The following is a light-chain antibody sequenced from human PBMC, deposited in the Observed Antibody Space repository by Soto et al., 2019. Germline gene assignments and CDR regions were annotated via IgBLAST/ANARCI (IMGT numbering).Light chain of an antibody. V-gene: IGLV2-23*02. CDR3: SSYSVSSTRYV. J-gene: IGLJ1*01. Sequence: QSVLTQPASVSGSPGQSITISCTGTSSDVGSYNHVSWYQQHPAKAPKLIIYEVSKRPSGISNHFSGSKSGNTASLTISGLQAEDEADYYCSSYSVSSTRYVIGTGTKLTVL. CDR2: EVS. CDR1: SSDVGSYNH.